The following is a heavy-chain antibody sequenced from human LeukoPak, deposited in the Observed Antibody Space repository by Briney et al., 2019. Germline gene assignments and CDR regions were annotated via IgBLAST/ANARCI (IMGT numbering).Heavy chain of an antibody. V-gene: IGHV3-21*04. CDR3: AKDPPVAAGEDYFDY. J-gene: IGHJ4*02. D-gene: IGHD6-13*01. Sequence: TGGSLRLSCAASGFTFSSYSMNWVRQAPGKGLEWVSSISSSSSYIYYADSVEGRFTLSRDNAKNSLHLQMNSLRVEDTAVYYCAKDPPVAAGEDYFDYWGQGTLVTVSS. CDR1: GFTFSSYS. CDR2: ISSSSSYI.